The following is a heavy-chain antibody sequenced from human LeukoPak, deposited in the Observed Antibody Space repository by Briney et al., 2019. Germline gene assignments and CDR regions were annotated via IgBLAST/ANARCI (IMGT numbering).Heavy chain of an antibody. D-gene: IGHD1-1*01. Sequence: GGSLRLSCAASGFTFSSYAMSWVRQAPGKGLEWVAVISYDGSNKYYADSVKGRFTISRDNSKNTLYLQMNSLRAEDTAAYYCARGGDDGRPYYYYGTDVWGQGTTVTVSS. V-gene: IGHV3-30-3*01. CDR3: ARGGDDGRPYYYYGTDV. CDR1: GFTFSSYA. J-gene: IGHJ6*02. CDR2: ISYDGSNK.